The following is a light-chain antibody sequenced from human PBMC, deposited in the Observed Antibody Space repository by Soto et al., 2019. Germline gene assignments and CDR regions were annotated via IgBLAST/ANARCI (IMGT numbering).Light chain of an antibody. CDR2: EVS. Sequence: QSALTQPASVSGSPGQSITISCTGTSSDVGGYNYVSWYQQHPGKAPKLIIYEVSNRPSGVSNRFSGSKSGNTASLTISGLQAEDDADYYCNSYTRETTGVFGTGTKLTVL. CDR1: SSDVGGYNY. J-gene: IGLJ1*01. CDR3: NSYTRETTGV. V-gene: IGLV2-14*01.